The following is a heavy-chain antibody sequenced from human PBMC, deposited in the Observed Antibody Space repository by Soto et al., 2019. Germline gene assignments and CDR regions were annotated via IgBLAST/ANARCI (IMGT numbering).Heavy chain of an antibody. CDR3: ARTYSTSLRYFDY. D-gene: IGHD5-18*01. V-gene: IGHV3-23*01. Sequence: GGSLRLSCAASGFIFTSSAFSWVRQAPGKGLEWVSTISGSGGSTYYADSVKGRFTISRDSSKNTLYLQMNSLRADDTALYYCARTYSTSLRYFDYWGQGTLVTVSS. CDR1: GFIFTSSA. CDR2: ISGSGGST. J-gene: IGHJ4*03.